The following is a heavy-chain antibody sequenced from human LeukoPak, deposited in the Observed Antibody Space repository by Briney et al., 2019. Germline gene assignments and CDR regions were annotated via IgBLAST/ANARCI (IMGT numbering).Heavy chain of an antibody. D-gene: IGHD2-2*01. CDR2: ISSSSSYT. J-gene: IGHJ4*02. CDR3: ARARSTSSYDY. Sequence: GGSLRLSCAASGFTFSDYDMSWLRQAPGKVLGRVSFISSSSSYTNYADTVKGRFTISRDNAKTSLYLHMNSLRADDTAVYYCARARSTSSYDYWGQGTLVTVSS. V-gene: IGHV3-11*05. CDR1: GFTFSDYD.